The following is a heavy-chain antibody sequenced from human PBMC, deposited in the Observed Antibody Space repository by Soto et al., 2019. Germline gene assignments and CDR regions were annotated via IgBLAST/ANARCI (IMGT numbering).Heavy chain of an antibody. J-gene: IGHJ6*02. V-gene: IGHV1-69*12. Sequence: QVQLVQSGAEVKKPGSSVKVSCKASGGTFSSYAISWVRQAPGQGLEWMGGIIPIFGTANYAQKFQGRVTITADDSTSTAYMELSSLRSEDTAVYYCAGEVPAAMMGRNYYYGMDVWGQGTTVTVSS. D-gene: IGHD2-2*01. CDR3: AGEVPAAMMGRNYYYGMDV. CDR2: IIPIFGTA. CDR1: GGTFSSYA.